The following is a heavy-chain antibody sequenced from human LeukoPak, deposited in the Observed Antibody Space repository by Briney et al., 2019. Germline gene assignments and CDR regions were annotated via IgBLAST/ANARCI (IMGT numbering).Heavy chain of an antibody. CDR1: GFTFSSYS. Sequence: GGSLRLSCAASGFTFSSYSMHWVRQAPGKGLEWVAFIRYDGSNKYYADSVKGRFTISRDNSKNTLYLQMNSLRAEDTAVYYCAKGVVPAATKAPEYFQHWGQGTLVTVSS. J-gene: IGHJ1*01. V-gene: IGHV3-30*02. D-gene: IGHD2-2*01. CDR3: AKGVVPAATKAPEYFQH. CDR2: IRYDGSNK.